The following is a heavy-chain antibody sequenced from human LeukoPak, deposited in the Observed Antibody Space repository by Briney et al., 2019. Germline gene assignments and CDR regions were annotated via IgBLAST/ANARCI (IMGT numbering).Heavy chain of an antibody. CDR2: ISWNSGSI. Sequence: GGSLRLSCAASGFTFDDYAMHWVRQAPGKGLEWVSGISWNSGSIGYADSVKGRLTISRDNAKNSLYLQMNSLRAEDTALYYCAKDITSMVRGPISDWGQGTLVTVSS. J-gene: IGHJ4*02. CDR3: AKDITSMVRGPISD. D-gene: IGHD3-10*01. CDR1: GFTFDDYA. V-gene: IGHV3-9*01.